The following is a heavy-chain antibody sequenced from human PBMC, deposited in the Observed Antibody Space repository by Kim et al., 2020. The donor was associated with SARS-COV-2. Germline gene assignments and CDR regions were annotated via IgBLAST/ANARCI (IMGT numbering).Heavy chain of an antibody. Sequence: GGSLRLSCAASGFTFGDYAMHWVRQAPGKGLEWVSGISWNSGSIGYADSVKGRFTISRDNAKNSLYLQMNSLRAEDTALYYCAKGSPPVYDFWSGYFTDDAFDIWGQGTMVTVSS. CDR1: GFTFGDYA. J-gene: IGHJ3*02. CDR3: AKGSPPVYDFWSGYFTDDAFDI. V-gene: IGHV3-9*01. D-gene: IGHD3-3*01. CDR2: ISWNSGSI.